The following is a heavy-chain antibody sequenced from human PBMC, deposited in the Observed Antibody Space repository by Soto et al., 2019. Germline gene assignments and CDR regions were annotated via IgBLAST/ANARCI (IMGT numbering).Heavy chain of an antibody. CDR3: GRTYTGG. D-gene: IGHD3-10*01. J-gene: IGHJ4*02. CDR1: GFSLRDHA. CDR2: ISGSEDRT. V-gene: IGHV3-23*01. Sequence: LQSGGGVVQPGEYLRLSCAASGFSLRDHALSWVCQAAGGGLEWVSGISGSEDRTNYADFVRGRFIISKDRAKNTLYLDMSGLRVDDTAVYFCGRTYTGGWGQGTLVTVSS.